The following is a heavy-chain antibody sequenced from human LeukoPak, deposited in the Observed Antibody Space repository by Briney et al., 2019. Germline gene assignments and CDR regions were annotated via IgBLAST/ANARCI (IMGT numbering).Heavy chain of an antibody. J-gene: IGHJ3*02. CDR2: IKQDGSEK. D-gene: IGHD6-6*01. Sequence: GGSLRLSCAASGFTFSSYWMSWVRQAPGNGLEWVANIKQDGSEKYYVDSVKGRFTISRDNAKNSLYLQMNSLRAEDTAVYYCARDRSSSYFRYDAFDIWGQGTMVTVSS. CDR1: GFTFSSYW. V-gene: IGHV3-7*01. CDR3: ARDRSSSYFRYDAFDI.